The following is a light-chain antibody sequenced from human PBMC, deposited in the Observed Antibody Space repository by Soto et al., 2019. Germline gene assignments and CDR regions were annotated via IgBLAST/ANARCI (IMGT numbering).Light chain of an antibody. Sequence: QSVLTQPPSVSVAPGQRVTISCTGSSSNIGAGYDVHWYQQLPGTAPKLLIYGNSNRPSGVPDRFSGSKSCTSASLAITGLQAEDEADYYCQSYDSSLSAYVFGPGTKVTVL. V-gene: IGLV1-40*01. CDR2: GNS. CDR3: QSYDSSLSAYV. CDR1: SSNIGAGYD. J-gene: IGLJ1*01.